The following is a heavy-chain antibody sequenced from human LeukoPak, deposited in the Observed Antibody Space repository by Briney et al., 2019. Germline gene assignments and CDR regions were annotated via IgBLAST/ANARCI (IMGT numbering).Heavy chain of an antibody. Sequence: GGSLRLSCAASGFTFSSYSMNWVRQAPGKGLEWVSYISSSSTIYYADSVKGRFTISRDNAKNSLYLQMNSLRAEDTAVYYCARDENWGSRVADYWGQGTLVTVSS. J-gene: IGHJ4*02. CDR3: ARDENWGSRVADY. D-gene: IGHD7-27*01. CDR2: ISSSSTI. V-gene: IGHV3-48*01. CDR1: GFTFSSYS.